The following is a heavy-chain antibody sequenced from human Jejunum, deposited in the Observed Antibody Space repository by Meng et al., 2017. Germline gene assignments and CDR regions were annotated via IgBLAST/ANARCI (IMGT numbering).Heavy chain of an antibody. CDR1: GGPFSDYC. Sequence: QGQLKHWGAERLQPSGTLSLTCLVYGGPFSDYCWTSIRQPPGEGLEWIGLINHSGNTKNKPSLKSRVAISMDTSKNQFFLRLDSVTAADTAVYYCARGRSIDFRLAKYDYWGQGTLVTVSS. CDR3: ARGRSIDFRLAKYDY. J-gene: IGHJ4*02. CDR2: INHSGNT. V-gene: IGHV4-34*01. D-gene: IGHD3-3*01.